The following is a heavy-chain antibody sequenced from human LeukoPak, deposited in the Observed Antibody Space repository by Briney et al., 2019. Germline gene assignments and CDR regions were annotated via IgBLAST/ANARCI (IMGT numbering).Heavy chain of an antibody. D-gene: IGHD2-2*01. CDR1: GGTFSSYA. CDR3: ARSSDEAYYYYMDV. J-gene: IGHJ6*03. Sequence: ASVKVSCKASGGTFSSYAISWVRQAPGQGLEWMGRIIPIFGTANYAQKFQGRVTITTDESTSTAYMELSSLRSEDTAVYYCARSSDEAYYYYMDVWGKGTTVTVSS. CDR2: IIPIFGTA. V-gene: IGHV1-69*05.